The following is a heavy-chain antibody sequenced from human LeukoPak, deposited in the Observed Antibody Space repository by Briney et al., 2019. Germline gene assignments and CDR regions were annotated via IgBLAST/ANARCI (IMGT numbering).Heavy chain of an antibody. CDR2: IGSGGSI. V-gene: IGHV3-11*01. J-gene: IGHJ4*02. Sequence: GGSLRLSCAASGFTFSDYYMSWVRQAPGKGLERVSYIGSGGSIYYADSVKGRFTISRDNAKNSLYLQMNSLRAEDTAVYYCARDRYRYCSGGSCSIFDYWGQGTLVTASS. CDR1: GFTFSDYY. CDR3: ARDRYRYCSGGSCSIFDY. D-gene: IGHD2-15*01.